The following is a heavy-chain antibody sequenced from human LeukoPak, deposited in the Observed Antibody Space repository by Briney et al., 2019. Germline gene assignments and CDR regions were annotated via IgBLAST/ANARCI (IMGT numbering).Heavy chain of an antibody. CDR3: AFAAAGLYYFDY. V-gene: IGHV1-69*13. CDR1: GGTFSSYA. Sequence: GASVKVSCKASGGTFSSYAISWVRQAPGQGLEWMGGIIPIFGTANYAQKFQGRVTITADESTSTAYMELSSLRSEDTAVYYCAFAAAGLYYFDYWGQGTLVTVSS. J-gene: IGHJ4*02. CDR2: IIPIFGTA. D-gene: IGHD6-13*01.